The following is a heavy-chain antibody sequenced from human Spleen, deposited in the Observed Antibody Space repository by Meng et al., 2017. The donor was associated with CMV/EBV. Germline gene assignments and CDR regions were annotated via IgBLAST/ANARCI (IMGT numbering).Heavy chain of an antibody. V-gene: IGHV4-34*01. CDR2: INYGGGP. Sequence: SETLSLTCAVSGASLSGYYWTWIRQPPGKGLEWIGEINYGGGPDYNPSLKSRVSMSVDKSKNQFFLNLNSVTAADTAVYYCARGAGARAKAPLGVAMRGVLNWFDPWGQGTLVTVSS. CDR3: ARGAGARAKAPLGVAMRGVLNWFDP. CDR1: GASLSGYY. D-gene: IGHD5-12*01. J-gene: IGHJ5*02.